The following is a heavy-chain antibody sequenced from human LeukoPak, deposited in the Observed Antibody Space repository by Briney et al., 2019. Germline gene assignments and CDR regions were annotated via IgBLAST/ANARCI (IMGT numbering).Heavy chain of an antibody. D-gene: IGHD3-16*01. CDR3: ARGGGGLVY. J-gene: IGHJ4*02. V-gene: IGHV1-2*02. Sequence: ASVKVSCKASGYIFTNFGISWVRQAPGQGLEWLAWIIPNTGGTKYQGRVTVTRDTSITTAYLELNSLTSDDTAVYYCARGGGGLVYWGQGTLVTVSS. CDR1: GYIFTNFG. CDR2: IIPNTGGT.